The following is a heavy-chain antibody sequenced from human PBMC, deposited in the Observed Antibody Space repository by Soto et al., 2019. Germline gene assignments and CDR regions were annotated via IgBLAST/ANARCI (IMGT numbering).Heavy chain of an antibody. CDR1: GFSLSTSGMG. J-gene: IGHJ4*02. Sequence: SGPTLVNPTQTLTLTCTFSGFSLSTSGMGVGWIRQPPGKALEWLALIYWNDDKRYSPSLKSRLTITKDTSKNQVVLTMTNMDPVGTATYYCAHSPFYHSSGYPDYWGQGTLVTVSS. V-gene: IGHV2-5*01. D-gene: IGHD3-22*01. CDR2: IYWNDDK. CDR3: AHSPFYHSSGYPDY.